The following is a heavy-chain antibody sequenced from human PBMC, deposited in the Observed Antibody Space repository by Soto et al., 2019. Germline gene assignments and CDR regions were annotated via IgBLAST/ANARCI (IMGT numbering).Heavy chain of an antibody. Sequence: SETLSLTCSVSGDYIHVGGYYWTWIRQRPGEGLEWMGYIYYTGKTYYNPSLESRLTMSVDRSKNQFSLRLTSVTAADTAVYFCGRDLTSNANCIDPWGQGTLVTVSS. V-gene: IGHV4-30-4*01. CDR3: GRDLTSNANCIDP. J-gene: IGHJ5*02. D-gene: IGHD2-2*01. CDR2: IYYTGKT. CDR1: GDYIHVGGYY.